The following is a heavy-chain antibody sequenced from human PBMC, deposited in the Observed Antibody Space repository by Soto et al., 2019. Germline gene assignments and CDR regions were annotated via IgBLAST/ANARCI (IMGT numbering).Heavy chain of an antibody. V-gene: IGHV1-3*01. CDR3: ARAHRGITMVRGVISQAYYYGMDV. D-gene: IGHD3-10*01. J-gene: IGHJ6*02. CDR2: INAGNGNT. Sequence: GASVKVSCKASGYTFTSYAMHWVRQTPGQRLEWMGWINAGNGNTKYSQKFQGRVTMTRDTSTSTVYMELSSLRSEDTAVYYCARAHRGITMVRGVISQAYYYGMDVWGQGTTVTVSS. CDR1: GYTFTSYA.